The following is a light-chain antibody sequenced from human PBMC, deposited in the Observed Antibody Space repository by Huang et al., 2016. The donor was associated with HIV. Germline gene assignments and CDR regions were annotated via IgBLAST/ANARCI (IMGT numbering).Light chain of an antibody. Sequence: DIVMTQSPESLAVSLGERATINCKSSQSVLYSSNNKNYLTWYQQRPGQPPKFLLYWAAIRESGVPDRFSGNGSGTHFTLTINGLQAEDVAVYYCQQYYSSPGTFGQGTKVEIK. CDR3: QQYYSSPGT. V-gene: IGKV4-1*01. CDR2: WAA. J-gene: IGKJ1*01. CDR1: QSVLYSSNNKNY.